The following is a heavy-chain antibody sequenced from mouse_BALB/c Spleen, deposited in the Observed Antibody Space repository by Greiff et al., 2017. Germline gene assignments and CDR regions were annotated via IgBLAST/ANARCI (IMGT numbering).Heavy chain of an antibody. D-gene: IGHD2-10*02. CDR1: GYSFTGYY. CDR2: ISCYNGAT. J-gene: IGHJ4*01. CDR3: ARNRYGYAMDY. Sequence: LVRSGASVKMSCKASGYSFTGYYMHWVKQSHGKSLEWIGYISCYNGATSYNQKFKGKATFTVDTSSSTAYMQFNSLTSEDSAVYYCARNRYGYAMDYWGQGTSVTVSS. V-gene: IGHV1S34*01.